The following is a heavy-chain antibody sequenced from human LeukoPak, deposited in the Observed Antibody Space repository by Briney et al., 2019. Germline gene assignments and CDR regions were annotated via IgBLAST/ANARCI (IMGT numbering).Heavy chain of an antibody. CDR1: GYSFTSYW. D-gene: IGHD3-16*01. V-gene: IGHV5-51*01. CDR3: ARVERGGDY. J-gene: IGHJ4*02. Sequence: GESPKISCKCSGYSFTSYWIGWVRQMPGKGLEYMGIIYPGDSDARYSPSFQGQDTISVDKSISTAYLQWSSLKATDTAKYYCARVERGGDYWGQGTLVSVSS. CDR2: IYPGDSDA.